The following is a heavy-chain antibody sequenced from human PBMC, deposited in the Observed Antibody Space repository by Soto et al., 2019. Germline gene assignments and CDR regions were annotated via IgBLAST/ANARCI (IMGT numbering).Heavy chain of an antibody. CDR3: ARDYASRIGGSGNGFDY. CDR1: GGSVSSGSYY. J-gene: IGHJ4*02. CDR2: IYYSGIT. D-gene: IGHD1-26*01. Sequence: QVQLQESGPGLVKPSETLSLTCTVSGGSVSSGSYYWSWIRQPPGKGLEWIGYIYYSGITDYNPSPKRRVTISVDTSKNQFSLKLSSVTAADTAVYYCARDYASRIGGSGNGFDYWGQGTLVTVSS. V-gene: IGHV4-61*01.